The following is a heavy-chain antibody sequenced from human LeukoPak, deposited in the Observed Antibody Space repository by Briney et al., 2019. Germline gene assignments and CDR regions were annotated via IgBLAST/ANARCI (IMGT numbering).Heavy chain of an antibody. Sequence: GGSVRRSCAASGFTISSYSRNWLRQAPGKGLEWVSSISSSSSYIYYADSVKGRFTISRDNAKNSLYLQMNSRRAADTAVYHCARVVATSREDAFVIWGQGTMVTVSS. CDR2: ISSSSSYI. CDR3: ARVVATSREDAFVI. J-gene: IGHJ3*02. CDR1: GFTISSYS. V-gene: IGHV3-21*01. D-gene: IGHD5-12*01.